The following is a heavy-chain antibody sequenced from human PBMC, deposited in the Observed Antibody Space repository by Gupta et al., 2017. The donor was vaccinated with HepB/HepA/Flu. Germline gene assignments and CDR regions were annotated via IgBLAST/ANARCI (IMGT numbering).Heavy chain of an antibody. J-gene: IGHJ4*02. V-gene: IGHV3-23*03. CDR1: GFTFSTYT. CDR2: IYGGRTPTT. D-gene: IGHD1-26*01. CDR3: AKDRHPDGMWDVDY. Sequence: DVQLLESGGGLVQPGGSLRLSCIGSGFTFSTYTFNWVRQAPGKGLEWVSAIYGGRTPTTFYADSVKGRFTVSRDNSKNILYLQLSSLRADDTARYYCAKDRHPDGMWDVDYWGQGTLVTVSS.